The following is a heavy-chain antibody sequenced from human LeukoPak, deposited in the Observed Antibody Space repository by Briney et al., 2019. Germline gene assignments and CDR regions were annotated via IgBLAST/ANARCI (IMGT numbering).Heavy chain of an antibody. Sequence: PSETLSLTCTVSGGSISSSGYYWGWIRQPPGKGLEWIGSIYYSGSTYYNPSLKSRVTISVDTSKNQFSLKLSSVTAADTAVYYCARLGRDGTTVTTFDYWGQGTLVTVSS. J-gene: IGHJ4*02. CDR3: ARLGRDGTTVTTFDY. V-gene: IGHV4-39*01. D-gene: IGHD4-17*01. CDR1: GGSISSSGYY. CDR2: IYYSGST.